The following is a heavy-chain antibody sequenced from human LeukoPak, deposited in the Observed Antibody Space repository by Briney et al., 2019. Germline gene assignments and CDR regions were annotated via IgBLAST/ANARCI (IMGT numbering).Heavy chain of an antibody. V-gene: IGHV3-7*03. CDR3: ARDLAAAAGLGTFDL. Sequence: GGSLRLSCVASEFSFSSYWRSWVRQAPGKGLEWVANIRHDSSEKYYVGSVRVRFTISRDNDEKSLYLQMDTLSAEDTALYFCARDLAAAAGLGTFDLWGQGTMVIVSS. J-gene: IGHJ3*01. D-gene: IGHD6-13*01. CDR2: IRHDSSEK. CDR1: EFSFSSYW.